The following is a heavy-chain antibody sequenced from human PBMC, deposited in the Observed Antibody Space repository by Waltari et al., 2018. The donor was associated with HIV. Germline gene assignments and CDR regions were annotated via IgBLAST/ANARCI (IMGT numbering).Heavy chain of an antibody. CDR1: GFTFTNYW. CDR2: IKDDGSEK. CDR3: ARIGTFPHNYAIDF. Sequence: EVQLMESGGGLVQSGGSLRLPCPASGFTFTNYWLGWVRQTPGKGLEWVAYIKDDGSEKYYMGSVKGRFTISRDNAKNSMFLQMNSLRAEDTAVYYCARIGTFPHNYAIDFWGQGTTVTVSS. J-gene: IGHJ6*02. V-gene: IGHV3-7*01. D-gene: IGHD1-26*01.